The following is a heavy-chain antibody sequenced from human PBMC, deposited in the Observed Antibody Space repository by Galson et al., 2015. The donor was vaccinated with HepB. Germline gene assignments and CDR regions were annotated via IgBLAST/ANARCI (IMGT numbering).Heavy chain of an antibody. D-gene: IGHD3-10*01. V-gene: IGHV1-46*01. Sequence: SVKVSCKASGYTFTSYYMHWVRQAPGQGLEWMGIINPSGGSTSYAQKFQGRVTMTRDTSTSTVYMELSSLRSEDTAVYYCARGQKGTMVRGVGYYFDYWGQGTLVTVSS. CDR1: GYTFTSYY. J-gene: IGHJ4*02. CDR2: INPSGGST. CDR3: ARGQKGTMVRGVGYYFDY.